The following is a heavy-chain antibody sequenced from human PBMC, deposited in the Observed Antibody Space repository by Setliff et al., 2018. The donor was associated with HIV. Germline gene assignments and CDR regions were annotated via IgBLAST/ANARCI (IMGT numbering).Heavy chain of an antibody. CDR2: ISANNGNT. Sequence: ASVKVSCKASGYTFTRYGISWVRQAPGQGLEWMGWISANNGNTNYEQKLQGRVTMTTDTTTSTAYMELRSLGSADTAVDYCAEHASTWYYESSGPHFDYWGQGTLVTVSS. V-gene: IGHV1-18*01. J-gene: IGHJ4*02. CDR1: GYTFTRYG. CDR3: AEHASTWYYESSGPHFDY. D-gene: IGHD3-22*01.